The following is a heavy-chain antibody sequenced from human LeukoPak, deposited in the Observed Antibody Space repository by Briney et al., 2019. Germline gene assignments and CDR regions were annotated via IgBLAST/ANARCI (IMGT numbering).Heavy chain of an antibody. D-gene: IGHD3-9*01. Sequence: GGSLRLSCAASGFTFGNYWMSWVRQAPGKGLEWVANIKQDGSEGYYVDSVKGRFTISRDNAKNSLYLQMNSLRVEDTAVYYCARDVGLRYFDWLFNWGQGTLVTVSS. V-gene: IGHV3-7*01. CDR3: ARDVGLRYFDWLFN. CDR1: GFTFGNYW. CDR2: IKQDGSEG. J-gene: IGHJ4*02.